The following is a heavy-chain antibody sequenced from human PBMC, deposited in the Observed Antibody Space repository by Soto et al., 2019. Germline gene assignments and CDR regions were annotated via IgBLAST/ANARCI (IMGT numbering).Heavy chain of an antibody. CDR2: ISATGGGT. CDR3: AKDRRAGGNSAVYFDF. J-gene: IGHJ4*02. Sequence: GGSLRLSCAASGFKFSNYAMSWVRQAPGKGLEWVSLISATGGGTYYADSVKGRFTISRDNSHNTLYLQVHSLTAEDTAVYYCAKDRRAGGNSAVYFDFWGQGAQVTVSS. V-gene: IGHV3-23*01. CDR1: GFKFSNYA. D-gene: IGHD3-16*01.